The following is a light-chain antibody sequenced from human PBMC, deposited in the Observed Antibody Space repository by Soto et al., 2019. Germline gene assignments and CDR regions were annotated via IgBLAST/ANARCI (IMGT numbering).Light chain of an antibody. V-gene: IGLV3-25*03. CDR3: QSADSSGTYGYV. Sequence: SSELTQPPSVSVSPGQTARITCSGDALPKQYAYWYQQKPGQAPVVVIYKDTERPSGIPERFSGSSSGTTVTLTISGVQAEDEADYYCQSADSSGTYGYVFGSGTKVTVL. J-gene: IGLJ1*01. CDR1: ALPKQY. CDR2: KDT.